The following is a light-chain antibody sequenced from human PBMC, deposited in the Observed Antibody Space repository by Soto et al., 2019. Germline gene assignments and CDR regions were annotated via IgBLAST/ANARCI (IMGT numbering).Light chain of an antibody. J-gene: IGKJ2*01. CDR3: QQFYTAPYT. V-gene: IGKV4-1*01. Sequence: DIVMSQSPDSLAVSLGERATINCKSSQSVLHSSNNKNYLTWYHQKPGQPPKLLIYWASTRESGVPDRFSGSGSGTDFTFTISSLQAEDVAVYYCQQFYTAPYTFGHGTKLEIK. CDR1: QSVLHSSNNKNY. CDR2: WAS.